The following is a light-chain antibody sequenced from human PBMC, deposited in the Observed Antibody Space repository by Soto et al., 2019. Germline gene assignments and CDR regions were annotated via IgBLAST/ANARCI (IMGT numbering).Light chain of an antibody. CDR2: DVS. Sequence: QSVLTQPHSVSGSPGQSVTISCTGTSSDVGGYNFVSWYQQHPVKAPKLMIFDVSKRPSGVPYRLSGSKSGNTASLTISGLQAEDEADYYCCSYAGSYTYVFGTGTKVTVL. CDR3: CSYAGSYTYV. J-gene: IGLJ1*01. CDR1: SSDVGGYNF. V-gene: IGLV2-11*01.